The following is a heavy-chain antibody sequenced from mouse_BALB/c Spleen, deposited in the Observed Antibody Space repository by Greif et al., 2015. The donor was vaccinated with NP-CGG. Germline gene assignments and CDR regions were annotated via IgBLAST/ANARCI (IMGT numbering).Heavy chain of an antibody. CDR3: ARSNRYDVFAY. CDR2: INPGSGGT. CDR1: GYAFTNYL. V-gene: IGHV1-54*03. Sequence: VQLQQSGAELVRPGTSVKVSCKASGYAFTNYLIEWVKQRPGQGLEWIGVINPGSGGTNYNEKFKGKATLTADKSSSTAYMQLSSLTSDDSAVYFCARSNRYDVFAYWGQGTLVTVSA. J-gene: IGHJ3*01. D-gene: IGHD2-14*01.